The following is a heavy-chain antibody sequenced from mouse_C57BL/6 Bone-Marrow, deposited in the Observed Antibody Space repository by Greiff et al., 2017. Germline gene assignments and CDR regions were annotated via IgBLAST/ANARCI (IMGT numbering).Heavy chain of an antibody. CDR1: GYTFTEYT. CDR3: ARHEGAYYSNYGFAY. D-gene: IGHD2-5*01. Sequence: QVQLQQSGAELVKPGASVTLSCTASGYTFTEYTIHWVKQRSGQGLEWIGWFYPGSGSIKYNEKFKDKATLTADKSSSTVYMELSRLTSEDSAVYFGARHEGAYYSNYGFAYWGQGTLVTVSA. V-gene: IGHV1-62-2*01. J-gene: IGHJ3*01. CDR2: FYPGSGSI.